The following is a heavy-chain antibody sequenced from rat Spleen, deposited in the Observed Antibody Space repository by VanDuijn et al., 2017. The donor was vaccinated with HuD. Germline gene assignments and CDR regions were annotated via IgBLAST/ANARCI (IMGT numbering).Heavy chain of an antibody. CDR2: INSAGST. CDR3: ARGGYYSSYTLYVMDA. Sequence: EVQLQESGPGLVKPSQSLSLTCSVTGYSITSSYRWNWIRKFPGNKLEWMGYINSAGSTNYNPSLKSRISITRDTSKNQFFLQVNSVTTEDTATYYCARGGYYSSYTLYVMDAWGQGASVTVSS. CDR1: GYSITSSYR. V-gene: IGHV3-3*01. J-gene: IGHJ4*01. D-gene: IGHD1-2*01.